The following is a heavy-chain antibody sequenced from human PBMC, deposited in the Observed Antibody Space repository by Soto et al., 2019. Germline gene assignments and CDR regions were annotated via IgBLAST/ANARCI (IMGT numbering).Heavy chain of an antibody. Sequence: QVQLVESGGGVVQPGRSLRLSCAASGFTFSSYGMHWVRQAPGKGLEWVAVISYGGSNKYYADSVKGRFTISRDNSKNTLYLQMNSLRAEDTAVYYCAKGGQLAAAGTVFFYWGQGTLVTVSS. CDR3: AKGGQLAAAGTVFFY. D-gene: IGHD6-13*01. V-gene: IGHV3-30*18. CDR2: ISYGGSNK. J-gene: IGHJ4*02. CDR1: GFTFSSYG.